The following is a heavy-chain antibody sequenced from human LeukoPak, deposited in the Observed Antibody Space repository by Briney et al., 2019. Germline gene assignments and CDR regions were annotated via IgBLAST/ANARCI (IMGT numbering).Heavy chain of an antibody. D-gene: IGHD3-22*01. Sequence: PSQTLSLTCTVSGGSISSGSYYWSWIRQPAGKGLEWIGRIYTSGSTNYNPSLKSRVTISVDTSKNQFSLKLSSVTAADTAVYYCARARYYYDSSGYYPVSFDYWGQGTLVTVSS. CDR1: GGSISSGSYY. V-gene: IGHV4-61*02. J-gene: IGHJ4*02. CDR3: ARARYYYDSSGYYPVSFDY. CDR2: IYTSGST.